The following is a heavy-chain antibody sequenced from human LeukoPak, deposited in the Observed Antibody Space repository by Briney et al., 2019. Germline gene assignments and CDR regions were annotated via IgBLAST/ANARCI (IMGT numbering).Heavy chain of an antibody. V-gene: IGHV3-11*01. J-gene: IGHJ6*03. Sequence: PGGSLRLSCAASGFTFSDYYMSWIRQAPGKGLEWVSYISSSGTTKYYADSTKGRFTISRDNAKNSLYLQMNSLRAEDTAVYYCARVPTVTTWGNYYMDVWGKGTTVTVSS. CDR3: ARVPTVTTWGNYYMDV. CDR1: GFTFSDYY. CDR2: ISSSGTTK. D-gene: IGHD4-17*01.